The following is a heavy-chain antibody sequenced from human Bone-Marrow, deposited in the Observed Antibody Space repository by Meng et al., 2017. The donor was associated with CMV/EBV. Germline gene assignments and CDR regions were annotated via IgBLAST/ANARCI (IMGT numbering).Heavy chain of an antibody. J-gene: IGHJ4*02. CDR1: GFTYSSYA. CDR3: ARFAGTTRDYFDY. D-gene: IGHD1-7*01. CDR2: ISYDGSNK. V-gene: IGHV3-30-3*01. Sequence: ASGFTYSSYAMHWVRQAPGKGLEWVAVISYDGSNKYYADSVKGRFTISRDNSKNTLYLQMNSLRAEDTAVYYCARFAGTTRDYFDYWGQGTLVTVSS.